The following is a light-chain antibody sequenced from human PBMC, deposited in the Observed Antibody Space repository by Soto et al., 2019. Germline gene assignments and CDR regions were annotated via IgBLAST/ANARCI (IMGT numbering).Light chain of an antibody. CDR1: KLGDKY. J-gene: IGLJ1*01. CDR3: HACDSSNAV. Sequence: SYELTQPPSVSVSPGQTASITCSGDKLGDKYACWYQQKPGQSPVLVIYQDSKRPSGIPERFSGSNSGNTATLTISGTQAMSEADYYCHACDSSNAVFGTGTQVTVL. V-gene: IGLV3-1*01. CDR2: QDS.